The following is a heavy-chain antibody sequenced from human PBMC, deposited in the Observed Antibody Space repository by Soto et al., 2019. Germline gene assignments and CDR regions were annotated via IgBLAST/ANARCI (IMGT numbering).Heavy chain of an antibody. J-gene: IGHJ4*02. V-gene: IGHV3-30-3*01. Sequence: QVQLVESGGGVVQPGRSLRLSCAASGFTFSSYAMHWVRQAQGKGLVWVAVISYDGRNKYYTDSVKGRFTISRDNSKNTLYLQMNSLIAEDTAVYYCSREAEAFDYWGQGTLVTVSS. D-gene: IGHD6-25*01. CDR3: SREAEAFDY. CDR2: ISYDGRNK. CDR1: GFTFSSYA.